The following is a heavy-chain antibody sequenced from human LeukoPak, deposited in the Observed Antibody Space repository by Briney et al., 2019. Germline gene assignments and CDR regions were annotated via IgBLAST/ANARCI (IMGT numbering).Heavy chain of an antibody. CDR1: GGTILTTNW. D-gene: IGHD1-26*01. J-gene: IGHJ4*02. Sequence: PSETLSLTCAVSGGTILTTNWWSWVRQPPGKGREWIGEVHLSGASNYNPSLKSRVSTSIDKSRNQLSLELTSVTAADTAIYYCARESGAFSPFGFWGQGTLVTVSS. V-gene: IGHV4-4*02. CDR3: ARESGAFSPFGF. CDR2: VHLSGAS.